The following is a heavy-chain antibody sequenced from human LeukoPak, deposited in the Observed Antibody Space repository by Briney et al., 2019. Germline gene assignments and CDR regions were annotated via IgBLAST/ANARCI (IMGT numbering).Heavy chain of an antibody. CDR1: GFTFSSYN. Sequence: GGSLRLSCAASGFTFSSYNMNWVRQAPGKGLEWVSSISSISSYIYYADSVKGRFTISRDNAKNSLYLHMNSLRAEDTAVYYCARRISSGWFFGYWGQGALVTVSS. V-gene: IGHV3-21*01. D-gene: IGHD6-19*01. CDR2: ISSISSYI. J-gene: IGHJ4*02. CDR3: ARRISSGWFFGY.